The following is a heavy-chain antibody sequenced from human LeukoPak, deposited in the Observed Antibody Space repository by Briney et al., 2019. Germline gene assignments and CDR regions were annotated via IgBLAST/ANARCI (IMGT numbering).Heavy chain of an antibody. Sequence: ASVNVSCKVSGYTLTELSVHWVRQAPGKGLEWMGGFDPEDGETIYAQKFQGRVTMTEDTSTDTAYMELSSLRSEDTAVYYCATDWGHGGEGDYYWGQGTLVTVSS. V-gene: IGHV1-24*01. D-gene: IGHD4-23*01. CDR3: ATDWGHGGEGDYY. CDR2: FDPEDGET. J-gene: IGHJ4*02. CDR1: GYTLTELS.